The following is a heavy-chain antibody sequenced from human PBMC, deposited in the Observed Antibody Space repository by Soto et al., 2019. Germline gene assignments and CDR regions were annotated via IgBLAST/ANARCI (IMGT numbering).Heavy chain of an antibody. V-gene: IGHV3-13*05. Sequence: GGSLRLSXVASGFILSGYDMHWVRQATGEGLEWVSAIGTAGDPYYSGSVKGRFTISRGNAENSVYLQMNSLRAGDTAVYYCARAGYDSSGYYFYAMDVWGPGTTVTVS. D-gene: IGHD3-22*01. CDR1: GFILSGYD. J-gene: IGHJ6*02. CDR2: IGTAGDP. CDR3: ARAGYDSSGYYFYAMDV.